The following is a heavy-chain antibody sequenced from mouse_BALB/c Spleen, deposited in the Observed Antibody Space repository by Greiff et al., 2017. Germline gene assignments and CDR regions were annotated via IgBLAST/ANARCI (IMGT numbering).Heavy chain of an antibody. Sequence: VQLQESGAELAKPGASVKMSCKASGYTFTSYWMHWVKQRPGQGLEWIGYINPSTGYTEYNQKFKDKATLTADKSSSTAYMQLSSLTSEDSAVYYCARDYYGSSYGYGGQGTTLTVSS. CDR3: ARDYYGSSYGY. CDR1: GYTFTSYW. CDR2: INPSTGYT. V-gene: IGHV1-7*01. D-gene: IGHD1-1*01. J-gene: IGHJ2*01.